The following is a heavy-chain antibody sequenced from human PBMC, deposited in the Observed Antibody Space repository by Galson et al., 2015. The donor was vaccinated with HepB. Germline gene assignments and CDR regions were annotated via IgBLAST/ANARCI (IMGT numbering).Heavy chain of an antibody. CDR1: GYTFTSYD. D-gene: IGHD3-16*02. V-gene: IGHV1-8*01. CDR3: ARAAPIVRRASWFDP. CDR2: MNPNSGNT. Sequence: SVKVSCKASGYTFTSYDINWVRQATGQGLEWMGWMNPNSGNTGYAQKFQGRVTMTRNTSISTAYMELSSLRSDDTAVYYCARAAPIVRRASWFDPWGQGTLVTVSS. J-gene: IGHJ5*02.